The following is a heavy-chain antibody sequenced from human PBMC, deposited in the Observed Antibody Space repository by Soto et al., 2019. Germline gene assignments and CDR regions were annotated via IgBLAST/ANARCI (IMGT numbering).Heavy chain of an antibody. CDR2: IIPIFGTA. CDR3: ARDYYYDSSGYPPIGLDY. J-gene: IGHJ4*02. CDR1: GGTFTSYA. D-gene: IGHD3-22*01. V-gene: IGHV1-69*13. Sequence: ASVKVSCKASGGTFTSYAISWVRQAPAQGLEWMGGIIPIFGTANYAQKFQGRVTITADESTSTAYMELSSLRSEDTAVYYRARDYYYDSSGYPPIGLDYWGQGTLVTVSS.